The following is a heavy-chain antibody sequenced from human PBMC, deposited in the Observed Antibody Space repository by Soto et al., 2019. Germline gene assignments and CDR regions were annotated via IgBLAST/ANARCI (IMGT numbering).Heavy chain of an antibody. J-gene: IGHJ4*02. V-gene: IGHV3-23*01. CDR3: ARDYMGTFDY. CDR2: VSGSGGST. D-gene: IGHD1-1*01. Sequence: GGSLRLSCAASGFTFSSYAMRWVRQAPGKGLEWVSAVSGSGGSTYYADSVKGRFTISRDNVKNTVSLQVNSLRVEDTAVYYCARDYMGTFDYWARGTLVTGSS. CDR1: GFTFSSYA.